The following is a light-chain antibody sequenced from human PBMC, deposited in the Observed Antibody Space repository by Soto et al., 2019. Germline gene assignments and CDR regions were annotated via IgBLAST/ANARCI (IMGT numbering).Light chain of an antibody. Sequence: EIVLTQSPATLSLSPGERATLSCRASQSVSIYLAWYQQKPGQPPRLLIYDASNRPTGIPDRFSGSGSGTDFTLTISILEPEDSAVYYCQQRVDWLTFGGGTKVEVK. CDR3: QQRVDWLT. CDR1: QSVSIY. V-gene: IGKV3-11*01. CDR2: DAS. J-gene: IGKJ4*01.